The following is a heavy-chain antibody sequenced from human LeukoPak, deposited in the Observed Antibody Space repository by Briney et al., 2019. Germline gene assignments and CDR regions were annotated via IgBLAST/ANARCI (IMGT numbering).Heavy chain of an antibody. CDR2: IIPIFGTA. J-gene: IGHJ6*03. V-gene: IGHV1-69*05. CDR3: ASSGRYSSSWRPWYYYYYMDV. D-gene: IGHD6-13*01. Sequence: SVKVSCKASGGTFSSYAISWVRQAPGQGLEWMGGIIPIFGTANYAQKFQGRVTITTDESTSTAYMELSSLRSDDTAVYYCASSGRYSSSWRPWYYYYYMDVWGKGTTVTVSS. CDR1: GGTFSSYA.